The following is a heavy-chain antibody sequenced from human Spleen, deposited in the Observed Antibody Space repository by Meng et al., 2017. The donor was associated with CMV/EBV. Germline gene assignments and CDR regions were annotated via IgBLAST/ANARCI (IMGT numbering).Heavy chain of an antibody. CDR1: GYTFTSYG. V-gene: IGHV1-18*01. D-gene: IGHD6-19*01. J-gene: IGHJ4*02. Sequence: CKGSGYTFTSYGISWVRQAPGQELGWMGWIGAYTGNTNYAQKLQSRVTMTTDTSTSTAYMELRSLRSDDTAVYYCARVRHSSGWYHDYWGQGTLVTVSS. CDR2: IGAYTGNT. CDR3: ARVRHSSGWYHDY.